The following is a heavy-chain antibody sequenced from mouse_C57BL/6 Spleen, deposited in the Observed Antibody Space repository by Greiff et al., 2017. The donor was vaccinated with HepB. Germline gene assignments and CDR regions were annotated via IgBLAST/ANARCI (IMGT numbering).Heavy chain of an antibody. Sequence: VQLQQPGTELVKPGASVKLSCKASGYIFTSYWMHWVKQRPGQGLEWVGNINPSNGGTNYNEKFKSKATLTVDKSSSTAYMQLSSLTSEDSAVYYCASLITTVVASYWYFDVWGTGTTVTVSS. CDR2: INPSNGGT. CDR1: GYIFTSYW. V-gene: IGHV1-53*01. D-gene: IGHD1-1*01. CDR3: ASLITTVVASYWYFDV. J-gene: IGHJ1*03.